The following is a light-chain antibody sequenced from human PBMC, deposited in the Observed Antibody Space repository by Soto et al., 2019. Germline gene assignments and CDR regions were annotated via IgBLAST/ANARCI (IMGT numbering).Light chain of an antibody. CDR3: QQYNNWPPWT. V-gene: IGKV3-15*01. J-gene: IGKJ1*01. Sequence: EIVLTQSPATLSLSPGERATLSCRASQSVSSNLAWYQQKPGQAPRLLIYGVSTRATDIPARFSGSGSGTEFTLTISSLQSEDFAVYYCQQYNNWPPWTFGQGTKV. CDR2: GVS. CDR1: QSVSSN.